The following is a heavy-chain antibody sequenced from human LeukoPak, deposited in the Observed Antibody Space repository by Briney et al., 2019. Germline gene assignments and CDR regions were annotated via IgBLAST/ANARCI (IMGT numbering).Heavy chain of an antibody. CDR2: ISSSGSTI. J-gene: IGHJ4*02. CDR3: ARDLPYYYDSSGYYGVYDY. D-gene: IGHD3-22*01. Sequence: PGGSLRLSCAASGFTFSSYEMNWVRQAPGKGLEWVSYISSSGSTIYYADSVKGRFTISRDNAKNSLYLQMNSLRAEDTAVYYCARDLPYYYDSSGYYGVYDYWGQGTLVTVSS. V-gene: IGHV3-48*03. CDR1: GFTFSSYE.